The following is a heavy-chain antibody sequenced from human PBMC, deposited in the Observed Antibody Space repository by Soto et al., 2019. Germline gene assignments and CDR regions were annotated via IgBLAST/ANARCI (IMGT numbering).Heavy chain of an antibody. Sequence: QVQLVESGGGVVQPGRSLRLSCAASGFTFSHYAMHWVRQAPGKGLEWVALMSYDGSNEYYADSVKGRFTISRDNSNNTLYLQMNSLRAEDTAVYYCAKDGSHNFDYRVQGTLVTVSS. CDR1: GFTFSHYA. V-gene: IGHV3-30*18. CDR2: MSYDGSNE. J-gene: IGHJ4*02. D-gene: IGHD1-26*01. CDR3: AKDGSHNFDY.